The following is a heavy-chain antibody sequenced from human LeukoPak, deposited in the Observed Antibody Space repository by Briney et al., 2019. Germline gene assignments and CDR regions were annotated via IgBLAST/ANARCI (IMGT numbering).Heavy chain of an antibody. J-gene: IGHJ4*02. CDR2: FYYSGAT. V-gene: IGHV4-39*07. Sequence: SETLSLTCTVSGGSISSSNYYWGWIRQPPGKGLEWIGGFYYSGATYYNPSLKSRVTISVDTSKNQFSLKLSSVTAADTAVYYCAREPTVCGDYVDYGGQGTLVTVSS. CDR1: GGSISSSNYY. CDR3: AREPTVCGDYVDY. D-gene: IGHD4-17*01.